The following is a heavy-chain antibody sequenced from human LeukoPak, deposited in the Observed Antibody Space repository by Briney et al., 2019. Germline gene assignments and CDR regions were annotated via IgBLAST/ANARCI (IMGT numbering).Heavy chain of an antibody. J-gene: IGHJ4*02. CDR2: ISGSGGST. CDR3: AKEVAGLQSPNYFDY. V-gene: IGHV3-23*01. Sequence: PGGSLRLSCAASGFTFSSYAMSWVPQAPGKGLEWVSAISGSGGSTYYADSVKGRFTISRDNSKNTLYLQMNSLRAEDTAVYYCAKEVAGLQSPNYFDYWGQGTLVTVSS. CDR1: GFTFSSYA. D-gene: IGHD5-24*01.